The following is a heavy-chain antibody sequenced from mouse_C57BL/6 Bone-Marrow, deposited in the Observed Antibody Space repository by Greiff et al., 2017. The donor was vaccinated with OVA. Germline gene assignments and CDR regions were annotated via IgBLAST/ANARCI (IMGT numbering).Heavy chain of an antibody. CDR1: GYTFTSYW. CDR2: IHPNSGST. J-gene: IGHJ2*01. D-gene: IGHD2-4*01. CDR3: ARGGLYDYDVPDY. V-gene: IGHV1-64*01. Sequence: QVQLQQPGAELVKPGASVKLSCKASGYTFTSYWMHWVKQRPGQCLEWIGMIHPNSGSTNYNEKFKSKATLTVDKSSSTAYMQLSSLTSEDSAVYYCARGGLYDYDVPDYWGQGTTLTVSS.